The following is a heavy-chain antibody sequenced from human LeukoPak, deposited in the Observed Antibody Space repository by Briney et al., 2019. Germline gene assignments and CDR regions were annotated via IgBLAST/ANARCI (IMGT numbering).Heavy chain of an antibody. CDR3: ARHPSVGPIDY. D-gene: IGHD3-10*01. Sequence: PSETLSLTCTVSGGSISSSTYYWGWIRQPPGKGLEWIGAISYTGSTYYNPSLKSRVTISVDMSKNHFSLNLHSVTAADTAVYYCARHPSVGPIDYWGQETLVTVSS. V-gene: IGHV4-39*01. CDR2: ISYTGST. CDR1: GGSISSSTYY. J-gene: IGHJ4*02.